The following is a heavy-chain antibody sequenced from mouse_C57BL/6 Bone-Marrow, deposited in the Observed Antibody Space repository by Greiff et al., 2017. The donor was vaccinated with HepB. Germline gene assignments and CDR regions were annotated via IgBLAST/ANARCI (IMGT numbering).Heavy chain of an antibody. CDR2: IHPSDSDT. J-gene: IGHJ3*01. D-gene: IGHD1-1*01. V-gene: IGHV1-74*01. CDR3: AIPTTVAPGFAY. Sequence: QVQLQQPGAELVKPGASVKVSCKASGYTFTSYWMHWVKQRPGQGLEWIGRIHPSDSDTNYNQKFKGKATLTVDKSSSTAYMQLSSLTSEDSAVYYCAIPTTVAPGFAYWGQGTLVTVSA. CDR1: GYTFTSYW.